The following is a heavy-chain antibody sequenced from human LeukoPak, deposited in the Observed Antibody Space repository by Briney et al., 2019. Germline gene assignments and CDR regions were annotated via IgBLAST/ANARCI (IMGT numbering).Heavy chain of an antibody. V-gene: IGHV1-2*06. CDR3: ARDPRIAVDGKYFDY. J-gene: IGHJ4*02. Sequence: GASVKVSCKASGYTFTCYYMHWVRQAPGQGLEWMGRINLNSGGTNYAQKFQDRVTMTRDTSISTAYMELSRLRSEDKAVYYCARDPRIAVDGKYFDYWGQGTLVTVSS. D-gene: IGHD6-19*01. CDR2: INLNSGGT. CDR1: GYTFTCYY.